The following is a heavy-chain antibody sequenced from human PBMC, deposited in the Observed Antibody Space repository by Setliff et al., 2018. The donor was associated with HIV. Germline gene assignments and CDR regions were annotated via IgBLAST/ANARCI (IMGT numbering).Heavy chain of an antibody. Sequence: GSLRLSCAASGFTFSSYAMTWVRQAPGKGLEWVASITGSGISTYHADFVKGRFTISRDKSKNTLYLQMNSLRAEDTAVYYCARETTTLVGDLLLFDYWGQGTLVTVSS. CDR2: ITGSGIST. V-gene: IGHV3-23*01. D-gene: IGHD3-10*02. J-gene: IGHJ4*02. CDR1: GFTFSSYA. CDR3: ARETTTLVGDLLLFDY.